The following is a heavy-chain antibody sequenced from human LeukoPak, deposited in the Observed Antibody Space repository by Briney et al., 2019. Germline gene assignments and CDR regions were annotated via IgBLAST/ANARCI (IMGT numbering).Heavy chain of an antibody. J-gene: IGHJ4*02. V-gene: IGHV3-30*18. D-gene: IGHD6-13*01. CDR2: ISYDGNNK. CDR3: AKEVIAAGGNFEY. Sequence: GGSLRLSCAASGFTFSTSIMHWVRQAPGKGLECLAVISYDGNNKYYADSVKGRFTISRDNSKSTLYVQMNSLRAEDTAVYYCAKEVIAAGGNFEYWGQGTLVTVSS. CDR1: GFTFSTSI.